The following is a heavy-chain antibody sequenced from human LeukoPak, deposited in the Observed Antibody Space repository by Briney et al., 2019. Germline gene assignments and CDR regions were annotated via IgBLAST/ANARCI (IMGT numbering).Heavy chain of an antibody. D-gene: IGHD3-22*01. CDR3: ARNPEYDSSGYYPNYFDY. J-gene: IGHJ4*02. CDR1: GGSISSYY. CDR2: IYYSGST. Sequence: SETLSLTCTVSGGSISSYYWSWIRQPPGKGLEWIGYIYYSGSTNYNPSLKSRVTISVDTSKNQFSLKLSSVTAADTAVYYCARNPEYDSSGYYPNYFDYWGQGTLVTVSS. V-gene: IGHV4-59*08.